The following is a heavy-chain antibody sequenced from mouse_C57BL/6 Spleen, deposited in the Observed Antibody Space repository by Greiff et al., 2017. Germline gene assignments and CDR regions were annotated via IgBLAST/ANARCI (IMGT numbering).Heavy chain of an antibody. D-gene: IGHD3-1*01. CDR1: GFTFSDYG. J-gene: IGHJ2*01. V-gene: IGHV5-17*01. Sequence: EVKLVESGGGLVKPGGSLKLSCAASGFTFSDYGMHWVRQAPEKGLEWVAYISSGSSTIYYADTVKGRFTISRDNAKNTLFLQMTSLRSEDTAMYYCARRVGYYFDYGGQGTTLAVSS. CDR2: ISSGSSTI. CDR3: ARRVGYYFDY.